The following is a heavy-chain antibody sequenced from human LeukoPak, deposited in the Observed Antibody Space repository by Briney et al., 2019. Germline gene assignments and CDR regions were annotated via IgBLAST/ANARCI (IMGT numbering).Heavy chain of an antibody. CDR1: GFTFSSYA. Sequence: GGSLRLSCAASGFTFSSYAMSWVRQAPGKGLEWVSSISGSDGSTYYADSVKGRFTISRDNSKNTLYLQMNSLRAEDTAVYYCAYMRGLYYGIDYWGQGTLVTVSS. CDR3: AYMRGLYYGIDY. CDR2: ISGSDGST. J-gene: IGHJ4*02. V-gene: IGHV3-23*01. D-gene: IGHD3-10*01.